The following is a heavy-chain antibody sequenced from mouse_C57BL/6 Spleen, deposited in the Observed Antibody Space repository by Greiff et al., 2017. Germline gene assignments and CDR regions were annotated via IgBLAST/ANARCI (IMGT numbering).Heavy chain of an antibody. J-gene: IGHJ3*01. D-gene: IGHD2-3*01. Sequence: QVQLQQSGAELVRPGASVKLSCKASGYTFTDYYINWVKQRPGQGLEWIARIYPGSGNTYYNEKFKGKATLTAEKSSSTAYMQLSSLTSEDSAVYFCAREHDGYYVSFAYWGQGTLVTVSA. CDR1: GYTFTDYY. CDR3: AREHDGYYVSFAY. CDR2: IYPGSGNT. V-gene: IGHV1-76*01.